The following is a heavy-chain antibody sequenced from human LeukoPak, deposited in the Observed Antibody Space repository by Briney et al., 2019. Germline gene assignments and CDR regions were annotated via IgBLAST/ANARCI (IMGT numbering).Heavy chain of an antibody. CDR3: ARDPGLGELSLSY. J-gene: IGHJ4*02. CDR2: INPNSGGT. CDR1: GYTFTNYD. Sequence: GASVKVSCKASGYTFTNYDINWVRQATGQGLEWMGWINPNSGGTNYAQKFQGRVTMTRDTSISTAYMELSRLRSDDTAVYYCARDPGLGELSLSYWGQGTLVTVSS. D-gene: IGHD3-16*02. V-gene: IGHV1-2*02.